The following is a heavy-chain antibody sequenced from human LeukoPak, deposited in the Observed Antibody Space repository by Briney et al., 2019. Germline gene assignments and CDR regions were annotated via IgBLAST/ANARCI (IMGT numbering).Heavy chain of an antibody. CDR2: IYYSGST. Sequence: SEALSLTCTVSGGSISSSSYYWGWIRQPPGKGLEWIGSIYYSGSTYYNPSLKSRVTISVDTSKNQFSLKLSSVTAADTAVYYCARGFSGYYYYFDYWGQGTLVTVSS. J-gene: IGHJ4*02. D-gene: IGHD3-22*01. CDR3: ARGFSGYYYYFDY. CDR1: GGSISSSSYY. V-gene: IGHV4-39*07.